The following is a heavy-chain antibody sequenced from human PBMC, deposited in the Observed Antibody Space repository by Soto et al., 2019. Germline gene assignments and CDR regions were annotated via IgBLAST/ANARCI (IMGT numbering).Heavy chain of an antibody. CDR2: IYFSGST. CDR1: GGSISSSSYY. J-gene: IGHJ5*02. CDR3: ARVCYYGSRSPSALGFDP. Sequence: PSETLSLTCTVSGGSISSSSYYWGWIRQPPGTGLEWIGSIYFSGSTYYNPSLKSRVTISVDTSKNQFPLKLNSVTAADTAVYYCARVCYYGSRSPSALGFDPWGQGTPVTVSS. D-gene: IGHD3-10*01. V-gene: IGHV4-39*01.